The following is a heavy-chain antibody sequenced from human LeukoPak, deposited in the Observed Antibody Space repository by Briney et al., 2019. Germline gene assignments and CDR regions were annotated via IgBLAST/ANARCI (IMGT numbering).Heavy chain of an antibody. CDR2: ISGSGGST. J-gene: IGHJ1*01. V-gene: IGHV3-23*01. CDR1: GFTFSSCA. D-gene: IGHD2-2*01. Sequence: GGSLRLSCAASGFTFSSCAMSWVRQAPGKGLEWVSAISGSGGSTYYADSVKGRFTISRDNSKNTLYLQMNSLRAEDTAVYYCAKEYCSSTSCYELRYFDWLQYFQHWGQGTLVTVSS. CDR3: AKEYCSSTSCYELRYFDWLQYFQH.